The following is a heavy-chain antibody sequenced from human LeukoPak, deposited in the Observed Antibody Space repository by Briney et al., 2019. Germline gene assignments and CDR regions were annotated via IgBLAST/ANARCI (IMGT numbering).Heavy chain of an antibody. V-gene: IGHV3-23*01. D-gene: IGHD1-26*01. J-gene: IGHJ4*02. Sequence: GGSLRLSCAASGFTFNTYAMSWVRQAPGKGLEWVSIITNSGASTYYADSVKGRFTISRDNSKNTLYLQMNSLRAEDTGVYYCAKAPVGTTRIFDYWGQGTLVTVSS. CDR2: ITNSGAST. CDR3: AKAPVGTTRIFDY. CDR1: GFTFNTYA.